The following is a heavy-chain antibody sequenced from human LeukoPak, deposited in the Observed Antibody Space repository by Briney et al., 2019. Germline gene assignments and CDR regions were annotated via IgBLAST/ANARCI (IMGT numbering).Heavy chain of an antibody. V-gene: IGHV4-34*01. CDR3: ARTYSSGWYLYHFDY. J-gene: IGHJ4*02. D-gene: IGHD6-19*01. CDR2: INHSGST. CDR1: GGSFSGYY. Sequence: SETLSLTCAVYGGSFSGYYWSWIRQPPGKGLEWIGEINHSGSTNYNPSLKSRVTISVDTSKNQFSLKLSSVTAADTAVYYCARTYSSGWYLYHFDYWGQGTLVTVSP.